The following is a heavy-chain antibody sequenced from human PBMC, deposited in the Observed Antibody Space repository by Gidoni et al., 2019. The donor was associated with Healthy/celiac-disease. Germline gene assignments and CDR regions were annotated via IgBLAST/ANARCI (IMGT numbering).Heavy chain of an antibody. CDR1: GGSISSSSYY. J-gene: IGHJ1*01. CDR3: AIAYSSSSLDRAEYFQH. D-gene: IGHD6-13*01. Sequence: QLQLQESGPGLVKPSETLSLTCTVSGGSISSSSYYWGWIRQPPGKGLEWIGSIYYSGSTYYNPSLKSRVTISVDTSKNQFSLKLSSVTAADTAVYYCAIAYSSSSLDRAEYFQHWGQGTLVTVSS. CDR2: IYYSGST. V-gene: IGHV4-39*01.